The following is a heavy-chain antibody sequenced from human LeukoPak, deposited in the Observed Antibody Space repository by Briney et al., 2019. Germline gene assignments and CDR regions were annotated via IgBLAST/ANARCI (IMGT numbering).Heavy chain of an antibody. Sequence: GGSLRLSCAASGFTVSSNYMSWVRQAPGKRLEWVSSISSSSSYIYYADSVKGRFTISRDNAKNSLYLQMNSLRAEDTAVYYCAREETDHGVVTIDYWGQGTLVTVSS. CDR2: ISSSSSYI. CDR1: GFTVSSNY. V-gene: IGHV3-21*01. CDR3: AREETDHGVVTIDY. D-gene: IGHD4-23*01. J-gene: IGHJ4*02.